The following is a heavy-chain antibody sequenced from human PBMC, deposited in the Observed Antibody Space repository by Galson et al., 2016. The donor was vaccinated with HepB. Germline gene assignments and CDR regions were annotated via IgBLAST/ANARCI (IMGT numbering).Heavy chain of an antibody. J-gene: IGHJ4*02. CDR2: INPSGGRY. CDR1: GYAVASYN. V-gene: IGHV1-46*01. Sequence: SVKVSCKASGYAVASYNMHWVRQAPGQGLEWMGIINPSGGRYNYAQKFQGRVTMTRDTSTSTVYMELSSLRSEDTAVYYCAYDYGDYNFHYWGQGTLVTVSS. CDR3: AYDYGDYNFHY. D-gene: IGHD4-17*01.